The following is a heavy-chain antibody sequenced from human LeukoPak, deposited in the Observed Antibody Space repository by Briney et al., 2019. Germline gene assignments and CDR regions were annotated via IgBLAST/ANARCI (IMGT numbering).Heavy chain of an antibody. D-gene: IGHD3-3*01. CDR3: AKVHYDFWSGYHSDAFDI. V-gene: IGHV3-9*01. J-gene: IGHJ3*02. CDR1: GFTFSSYG. CDR2: ISWNSGSI. Sequence: GRSLRLSCAASGFTFSSYGMHWVRQAPGKGLEWVSGISWNSGSIGYADSVKGRFTISRDNAKNSLYLQMNSLRAEDAALYYCAKVHYDFWSGYHSDAFDIWGQGTMVTVSS.